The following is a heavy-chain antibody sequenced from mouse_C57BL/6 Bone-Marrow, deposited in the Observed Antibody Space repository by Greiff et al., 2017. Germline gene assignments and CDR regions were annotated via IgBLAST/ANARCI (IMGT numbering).Heavy chain of an antibody. J-gene: IGHJ3*01. CDR2: IWSGGST. CDR1: GFSLTSYG. CDR3: ARESYYDYEFAY. D-gene: IGHD2-4*01. V-gene: IGHV2-2*01. Sequence: VQVVESGPGLVQPSQSLSITCTVSGFSLTSYGVHWVRQSPGKGLEWLGVIWSGGSTDYNADFISSLSISKDNSKGQVFFKMNSLQADDTSIYYFARESYYDYEFAYWGQGTLVTVSA.